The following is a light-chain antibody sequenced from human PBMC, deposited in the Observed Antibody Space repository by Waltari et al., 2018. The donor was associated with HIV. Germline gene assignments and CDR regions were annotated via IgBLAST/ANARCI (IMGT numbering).Light chain of an antibody. CDR3: CSYAGSSTPYV. CDR1: SSDVGSYNL. CDR2: EVS. J-gene: IGLJ1*01. Sequence: QSALPQPVSVSGSPGQSITISCTGTSSDVGSYNLVSWYQQHPGKAPKLMIYEVSKRPSGVSNRFSGSKSGNTASLTISGLQAEDEADYYCCSYAGSSTPYVFGTGTKVTVL. V-gene: IGLV2-23*02.